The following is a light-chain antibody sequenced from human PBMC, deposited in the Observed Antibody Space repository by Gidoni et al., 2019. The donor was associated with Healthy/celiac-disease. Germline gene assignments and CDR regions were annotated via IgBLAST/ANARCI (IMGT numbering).Light chain of an antibody. Sequence: SYELTQPPPVPVSPGQTARITCSGDALPKQYAYWYQQKPGQAPVLVIYKDSERPSGIPERFSGSSSGTTVTLTISGVQAEDEADYYCQSADSSGTHVVFGGGTKLTVL. J-gene: IGLJ2*01. CDR2: KDS. CDR1: ALPKQY. V-gene: IGLV3-25*03. CDR3: QSADSSGTHVV.